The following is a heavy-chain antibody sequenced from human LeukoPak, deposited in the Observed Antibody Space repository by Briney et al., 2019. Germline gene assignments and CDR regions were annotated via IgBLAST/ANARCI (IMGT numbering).Heavy chain of an antibody. V-gene: IGHV3-53*01. J-gene: IGHJ4*02. CDR3: ARVAVERLYHYDTSGYHLDY. CDR1: GFTVSSNY. D-gene: IGHD3-22*01. Sequence: PGGSLRLSCAASGFTVSSNYMSCVRQAPGKGLEWVSVIYSGGTTYYADSVKGRFTISRDNSKNTLHLQMNSLRAEDTAVYYCARVAVERLYHYDTSGYHLDYWGQGTLVTVSS. CDR2: IYSGGTT.